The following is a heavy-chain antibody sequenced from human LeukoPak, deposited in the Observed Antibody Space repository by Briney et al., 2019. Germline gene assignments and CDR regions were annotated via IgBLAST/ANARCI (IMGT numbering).Heavy chain of an antibody. J-gene: IGHJ4*02. CDR1: VYTFTSYY. V-gene: IGHV1-46*01. D-gene: IGHD1-26*01. Sequence: ASVKVSCKASVYTFTSYYMHWVRQAPGQGLEWMGIINPSCGSTSYAQTFQGRVTMTRDMSTSTVYMELSSLRSEDTAVYYCARDDTVGATFGCDHWGQGTLVTVSS. CDR3: ARDDTVGATFGCDH. CDR2: INPSCGST.